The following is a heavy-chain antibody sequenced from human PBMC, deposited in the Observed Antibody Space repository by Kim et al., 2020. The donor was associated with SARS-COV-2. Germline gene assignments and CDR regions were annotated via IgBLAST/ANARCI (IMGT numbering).Heavy chain of an antibody. V-gene: IGHV3-9*01. Sequence: ADSVEGRFTISRDNAKNSLYLQMNSLRAEDTALYYCAKGAHSSSFNWFDPWGQGTLVTVSS. D-gene: IGHD6-13*01. J-gene: IGHJ5*02. CDR3: AKGAHSSSFNWFDP.